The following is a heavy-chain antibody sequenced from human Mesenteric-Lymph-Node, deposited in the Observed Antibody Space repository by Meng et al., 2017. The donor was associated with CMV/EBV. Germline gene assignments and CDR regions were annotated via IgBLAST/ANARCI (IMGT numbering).Heavy chain of an antibody. D-gene: IGHD2-2*01. J-gene: IGHJ1*01. CDR1: GFTFSSYA. CDR2: ISYDGSNK. CDR3: ARDQVVVVPAAISGYFQH. Sequence: GESLKISCAASGFTFSSYARHWVRQAPGKGLEWVAVISYDGSNKYYADSVKGRFTISRDNSKNTLYLQMNSLRAEDTAVYYCARDQVVVVPAAISGYFQHWGQGTLVTVSS. V-gene: IGHV3-30*04.